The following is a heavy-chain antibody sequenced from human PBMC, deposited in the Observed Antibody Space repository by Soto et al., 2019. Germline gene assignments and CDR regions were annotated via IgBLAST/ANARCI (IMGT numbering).Heavy chain of an antibody. D-gene: IGHD5-12*01. CDR1: GASISSYNY. CDR2: SIYSGDI. Sequence: QLQLQLSGPGLVKPSETLSLTCNVSGASISSYNYWGWFRQPPGKGLEWIGSSIYSGDIMYNPSHQSRLTLFVDTSKNQFSLKLSSVTAADTAVYYCVRHAQWIIRAYWGQGSLVTVSS. V-gene: IGHV4-39*01. J-gene: IGHJ4*02. CDR3: VRHAQWIIRAY.